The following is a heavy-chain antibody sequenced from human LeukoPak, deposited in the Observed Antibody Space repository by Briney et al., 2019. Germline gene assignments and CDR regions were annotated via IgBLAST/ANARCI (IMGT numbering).Heavy chain of an antibody. Sequence: GGSLRLSCAASGFTFSSYAMHWVRQAPGKGLERVAVISYDGSNKYYADSVKGRFTISRDNSKNTLYLQMNSLRAEDTAVYYCARGITRLDYYFDYWGQGTLVTVSS. CDR2: ISYDGSNK. J-gene: IGHJ4*02. CDR1: GFTFSSYA. D-gene: IGHD1-14*01. CDR3: ARGITRLDYYFDY. V-gene: IGHV3-30*01.